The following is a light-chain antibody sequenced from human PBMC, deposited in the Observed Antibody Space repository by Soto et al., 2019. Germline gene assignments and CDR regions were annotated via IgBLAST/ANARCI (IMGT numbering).Light chain of an antibody. V-gene: IGLV2-14*01. CDR1: SSDIGDYNY. CDR3: GTWDTSLSVGV. Sequence: QSALTQPASVSGSPGQSITISCTGTSSDIGDYNYVSWYQQHPGKAPKLMISEVSNRPSGVSNRFSGSKSGNTASLTISGLQAEDEADYYCGTWDTSLSVGVFGGGTKLTVL. J-gene: IGLJ3*02. CDR2: EVS.